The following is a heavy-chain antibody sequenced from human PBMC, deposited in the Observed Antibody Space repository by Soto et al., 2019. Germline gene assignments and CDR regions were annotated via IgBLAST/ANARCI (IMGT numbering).Heavy chain of an antibody. Sequence: EVQLVESGGGLVQPGRSLRLSCAASGLTFDDYAIQWVRQAPGKGLEWVSGISWNGAATGYMNSVKGRFSISRDNTKNTLYLQMNSLRSEDTAVYYCANLPLYGSGFDCWGQGTLVTVSS. D-gene: IGHD3-10*01. CDR1: GLTFDDYA. CDR3: ANLPLYGSGFDC. CDR2: ISWNGAAT. V-gene: IGHV3-9*01. J-gene: IGHJ4*02.